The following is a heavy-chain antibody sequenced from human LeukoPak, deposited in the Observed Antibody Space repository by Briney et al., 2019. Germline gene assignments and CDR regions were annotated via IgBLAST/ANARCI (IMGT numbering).Heavy chain of an antibody. D-gene: IGHD5-24*01. Sequence: GGSLRLSCAASGFTFSSYAMSWVRQAPGKGLEWVSGISGSGDSTYFGDSVKGRFTISRDKSKNTLYLQMNSLRAEDTAVYYCAKEGGPGGRDGYNSNWGQGTLVTVSS. CDR3: AKEGGPGGRDGYNSN. CDR1: GFTFSSYA. V-gene: IGHV3-23*01. CDR2: ISGSGDST. J-gene: IGHJ4*02.